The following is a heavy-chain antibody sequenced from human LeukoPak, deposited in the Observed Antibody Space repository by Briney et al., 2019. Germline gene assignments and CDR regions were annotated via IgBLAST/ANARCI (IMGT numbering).Heavy chain of an antibody. D-gene: IGHD5-12*01. CDR1: GYTFTSYY. Sequence: ASVKVSCKASGYTFTSYYMHWVRQAPGQGLEWMGIVNPSGGSTSYVQKFQGRVTMTRDMSTSTVYMELSSLRSEDTAVYYCAREDIVATILFDYWGQGTLVTVSS. V-gene: IGHV1-46*01. CDR2: VNPSGGST. CDR3: AREDIVATILFDY. J-gene: IGHJ4*02.